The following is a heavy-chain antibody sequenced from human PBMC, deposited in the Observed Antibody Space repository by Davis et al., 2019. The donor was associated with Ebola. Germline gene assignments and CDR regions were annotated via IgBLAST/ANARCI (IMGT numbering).Heavy chain of an antibody. J-gene: IGHJ6*02. D-gene: IGHD2-2*01. Sequence: AASVKVSCKASGYIFTTYAMHWVRQAPGQRLEWMGWVHGGNGNTKYPEKFQGRVTITRGTSASTTYMELSSLTSEDTAVYYCAMGGCISTSCLYYYYYYGMDVWGQGTTVTVSS. V-gene: IGHV1-3*01. CDR3: AMGGCISTSCLYYYYYYGMDV. CDR1: GYIFTTYA. CDR2: VHGGNGNT.